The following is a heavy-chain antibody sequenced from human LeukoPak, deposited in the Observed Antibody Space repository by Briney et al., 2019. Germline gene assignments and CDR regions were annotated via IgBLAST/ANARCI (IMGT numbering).Heavy chain of an antibody. CDR2: INHSGST. V-gene: IGHV4-34*01. Sequence: PSETLSLTCAVYGGSFSGYYWSWIRQPLGKGLEWIGEINHSGSTNYNPSLKSRVTISVDTSKNQFSLKLSSVTAADTAVYYCARGDSARGGNDYWGQGTLVTVSS. CDR3: ARGDSARGGNDY. J-gene: IGHJ4*02. D-gene: IGHD1-26*01. CDR1: GGSFSGYY.